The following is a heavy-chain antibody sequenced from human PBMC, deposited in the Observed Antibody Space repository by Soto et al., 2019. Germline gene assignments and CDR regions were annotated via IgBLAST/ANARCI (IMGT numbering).Heavy chain of an antibody. V-gene: IGHV4-4*02. J-gene: IGHJ4*02. CDR2: IFHSGST. CDR1: GGSISSNNW. Sequence: QVQLQESGPGLVKPSGTLSLTCAVSGGSISSNNWWSWVRQAPGKGLEWIGEIFHSGSTNYNPSLKRRVTRAVDKSENQVSLKVSSVTAADTAVYYCARVRDGPTSLPTGRDYWGQGTLVTVSS. CDR3: ARVRDGPTSLPTGRDY. D-gene: IGHD3-9*01.